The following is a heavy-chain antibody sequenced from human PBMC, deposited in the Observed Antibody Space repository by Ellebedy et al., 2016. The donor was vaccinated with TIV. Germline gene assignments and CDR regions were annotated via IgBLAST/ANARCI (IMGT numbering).Heavy chain of an antibody. V-gene: IGHV3-30*04. Sequence: GESLKISCAASGFTFSSYVMHWVRQAPGKGLEWVAVTSNDGRKKYYSDSVKGRFTISGDNSKNTLYVQMNSLRADDTAVYYCAREGGYCSGGSCYPDYYYGMDVWGQGTTVTVSS. D-gene: IGHD2-15*01. CDR2: TSNDGRKK. CDR1: GFTFSSYV. CDR3: AREGGYCSGGSCYPDYYYGMDV. J-gene: IGHJ6*02.